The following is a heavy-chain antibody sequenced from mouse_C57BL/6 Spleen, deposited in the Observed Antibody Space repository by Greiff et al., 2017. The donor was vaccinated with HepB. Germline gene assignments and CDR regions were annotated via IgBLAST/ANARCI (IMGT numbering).Heavy chain of an antibody. Sequence: VQLQQSGPELVKPGASVKLSCKASGYTFTSYDINWVKQRPGQGLEWIGEIYPRSGNTYYNEKFKGKATLTADKSSSTAYMELRSLTSEDSAVYFCARCYGSSYDYAMDYWGQGTSVTVSS. D-gene: IGHD1-1*01. J-gene: IGHJ4*01. CDR1: GYTFTSYD. V-gene: IGHV1-81*01. CDR3: ARCYGSSYDYAMDY. CDR2: IYPRSGNT.